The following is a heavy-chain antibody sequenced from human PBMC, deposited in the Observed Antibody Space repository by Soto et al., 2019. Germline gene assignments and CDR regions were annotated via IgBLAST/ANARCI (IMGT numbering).Heavy chain of an antibody. Sequence: EVQLLESGGGLVQPGGSLRLSCAASGFTFSSYAMSWVRQAPGKGLEWVSAISGSGGSTYYADSVKGRFTISRDNSKNTLYLQMNSLRAEDTAVYYCAKAGSLLWFGEPRYYFDYWGQGPLVTVSS. J-gene: IGHJ4*02. V-gene: IGHV3-23*01. CDR3: AKAGSLLWFGEPRYYFDY. D-gene: IGHD3-10*01. CDR2: ISGSGGST. CDR1: GFTFSSYA.